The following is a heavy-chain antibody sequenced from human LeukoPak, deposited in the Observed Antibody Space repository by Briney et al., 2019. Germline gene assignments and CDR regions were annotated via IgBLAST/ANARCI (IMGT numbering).Heavy chain of an antibody. V-gene: IGHV3-20*04. CDR2: INWNGGST. CDR1: GFTFDDYG. D-gene: IGHD5-18*01. J-gene: IGHJ3*02. CDR3: ARDGAVGYSYGASDI. Sequence: GGSLRLSXAASGFTFDDYGMSWIRQAPGKGLEWVSGINWNGGSTGYADSVKGRFTISRDNGKNSLYLQMNSMRAEDTALYYCARDGAVGYSYGASDIWGQGTMVTVSS.